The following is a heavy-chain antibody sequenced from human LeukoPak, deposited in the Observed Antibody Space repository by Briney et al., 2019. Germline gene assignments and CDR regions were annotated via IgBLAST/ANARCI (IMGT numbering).Heavy chain of an antibody. CDR3: ARDLRVVRGVTSPVYYGMDV. CDR2: IIPIFGTA. Sequence: GASVKLSCNASGATFSSYAISWVRKAPGQGLEWMGGIIPIFGTANYAQKFQGRVTITADETTSTAYMELSSLRSEDTAVYYCARDLRVVRGVTSPVYYGMDVWGQGTTVTVSS. V-gene: IGHV1-69*13. CDR1: GATFSSYA. J-gene: IGHJ6*02. D-gene: IGHD3-10*01.